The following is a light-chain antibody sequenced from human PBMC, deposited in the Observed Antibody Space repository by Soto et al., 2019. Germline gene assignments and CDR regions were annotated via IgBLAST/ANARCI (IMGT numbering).Light chain of an antibody. CDR1: QSVSSY. Sequence: EIVLTQSPATLSLSPGERSTLSCRASQSVSSYLAWYQQKPGQAPRLLIYGTSTRAAGIPARFSGSGSGTDFTLTISSLQPDDFAAYYCQQYKSYSRTFGQGTKVDIK. CDR3: QQYKSYSRT. V-gene: IGKV3-11*01. CDR2: GTS. J-gene: IGKJ1*01.